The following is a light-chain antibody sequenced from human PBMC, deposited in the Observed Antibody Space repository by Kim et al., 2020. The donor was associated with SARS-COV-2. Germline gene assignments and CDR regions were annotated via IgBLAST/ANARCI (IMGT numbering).Light chain of an antibody. J-gene: IGKJ2*01. V-gene: IGKV3-15*01. CDR2: GAS. CDR3: QQYKNWPPYT. Sequence: VSPGKRATLSRRASQCVSSHLAWYQQKPGQPPRLLIYGASTRATGIPARFSGSGSGTEFTLTISSLQSEDFAVNYCQQYKNWPPYTFGQGTKLEIK. CDR1: QCVSSH.